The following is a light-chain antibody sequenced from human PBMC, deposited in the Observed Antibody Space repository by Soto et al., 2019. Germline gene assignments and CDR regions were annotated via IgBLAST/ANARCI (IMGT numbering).Light chain of an antibody. V-gene: IGKV3-15*01. CDR3: QQYNNWPPYT. Sequence: EIVMTQSPATLSASPGERATLSCRASQSVRTNLAWYQQKPGQAPRLLIYDASTMATGIPARFSGSGSGTEFSLTINSLQFEDFAIYYCQQYNNWPPYTFGQGTKLEI. J-gene: IGKJ2*01. CDR2: DAS. CDR1: QSVRTN.